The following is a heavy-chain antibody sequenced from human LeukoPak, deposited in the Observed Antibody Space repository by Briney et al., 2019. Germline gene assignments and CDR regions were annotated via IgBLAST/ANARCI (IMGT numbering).Heavy chain of an antibody. CDR1: GFTFSNYN. CDR2: ISSSSSYI. D-gene: IGHD6-13*01. Sequence: GGSLRLSCAPSGFTFSNYNMNWVRQAPGKGLEWVSSISSSSSYIYYADSVKGRFTISRDNAKNSLYLQMNSLRAEDTAVYYCARGQQLIRKGYFDYWGQGTLVTVSS. J-gene: IGHJ4*02. V-gene: IGHV3-21*01. CDR3: ARGQQLIRKGYFDY.